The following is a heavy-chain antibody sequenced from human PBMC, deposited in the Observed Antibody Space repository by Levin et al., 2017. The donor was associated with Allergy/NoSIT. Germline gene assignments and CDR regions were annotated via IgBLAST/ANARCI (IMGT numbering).Heavy chain of an antibody. CDR3: ASKQGGSSYVY. CDR1: EFTFSAYE. V-gene: IGHV3-48*03. CDR2: ISSNGFTM. D-gene: IGHD3-10*01. Sequence: PGGSLRLSCAASEFTFSAYEMHWIRQAPGKGLEWVSYISSNGFTMYYADSVKGRFTISRDNAKSSQFLQMNSLRDEDTAVYYCASKQGGSSYVYWGQGVLVTVSS. J-gene: IGHJ4*02.